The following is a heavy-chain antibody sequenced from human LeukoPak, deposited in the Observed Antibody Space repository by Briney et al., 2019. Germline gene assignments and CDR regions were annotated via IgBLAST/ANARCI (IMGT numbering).Heavy chain of an antibody. CDR2: FDPDAGQT. CDR3: ATQVCRGNSCYSSLDF. Sequence: ASVKVSCKVSGYTFTELAMYWVRQAPGKGLEWLGGFDPDAGQTIYGQKFQGRLTMTEDTSTDTAFMDLSSLRSEDTAVYYCATQVCRGNSCYSSLDFWGQGTLVTVSS. CDR1: GYTFTELA. V-gene: IGHV1-24*01. D-gene: IGHD2-15*01. J-gene: IGHJ4*02.